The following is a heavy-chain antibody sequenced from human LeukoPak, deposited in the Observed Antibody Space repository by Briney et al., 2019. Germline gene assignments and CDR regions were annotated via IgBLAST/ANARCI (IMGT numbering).Heavy chain of an antibody. J-gene: IGHJ4*02. D-gene: IGHD6-13*01. CDR3: AKSFTSSSSDY. CDR2: IRSDGSNK. V-gene: IGHV3-30*02. Sequence: GGSLRLSCAASGFTFGSYGMHWVRQAPGKGLEWVTFIRSDGSNKYYADSVKGRFSISRDNSENTLYLQMNGLRADDTAVYSCAKSFTSSSSDYWGQGTLVTVSS. CDR1: GFTFGSYG.